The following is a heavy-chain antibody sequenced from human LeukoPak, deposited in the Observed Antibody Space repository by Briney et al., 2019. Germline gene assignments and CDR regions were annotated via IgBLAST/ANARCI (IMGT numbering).Heavy chain of an antibody. Sequence: GGSLRLSCAASGFTFSSYGMHWVRQAPGKGLEWVALISYDGSAKYYADSVKGRFTISRDNSKNTLYLQMNSLRPDDTAVYYCAKGTPDHWGQGTLVTVSS. V-gene: IGHV3-30*18. CDR2: ISYDGSAK. CDR1: GFTFSSYG. J-gene: IGHJ4*02. CDR3: AKGTPDH.